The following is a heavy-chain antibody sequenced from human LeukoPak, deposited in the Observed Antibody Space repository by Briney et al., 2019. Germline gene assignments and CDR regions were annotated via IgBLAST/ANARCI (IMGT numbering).Heavy chain of an antibody. CDR1: GGSISGYF. Sequence: SETLSLTCSVSGGSISGYFWSWIRQPAGKGLEWIGRIYTSRTTNYNPSLASRVTLSIDTSKNQFSLRLTSVTAADTAVYFCATGAGAFDIWGRGTVVTVSS. D-gene: IGHD7-27*01. J-gene: IGHJ3*02. V-gene: IGHV4-4*07. CDR2: IYTSRTT. CDR3: ATGAGAFDI.